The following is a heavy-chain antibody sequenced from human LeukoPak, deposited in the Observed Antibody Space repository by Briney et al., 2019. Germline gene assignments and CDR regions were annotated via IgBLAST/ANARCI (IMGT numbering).Heavy chain of an antibody. CDR1: Y. Sequence: YMHWVRQAPGQGLEWMGWINPNSGGTNYAQKFQGRVTMTRDTSISTAYMELSSLRSEDTAVYYCAELGITMIGGVWGKGTTVTISS. V-gene: IGHV1-2*02. J-gene: IGHJ6*04. D-gene: IGHD3-10*02. CDR2: INPNSGGT. CDR3: AELGITMIGGV.